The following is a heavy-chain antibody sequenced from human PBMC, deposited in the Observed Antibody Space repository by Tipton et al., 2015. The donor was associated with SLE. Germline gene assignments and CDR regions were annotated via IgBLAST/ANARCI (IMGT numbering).Heavy chain of an antibody. Sequence: SLRLSCAASGFTLSTYAMSWVRQAPGKGLEWVSTIYTDVGTTYYADSVKGRFTISRHDSNNTLFLQMNSLRAEDTALYYCTYYDFWSGQTGQIHDYWGQGTLVTVSS. CDR3: TYYDFWSGQTGQIHDY. CDR2: IYTDVGTT. J-gene: IGHJ4*02. V-gene: IGHV3-23*03. D-gene: IGHD3-3*01. CDR1: GFTLSTYA.